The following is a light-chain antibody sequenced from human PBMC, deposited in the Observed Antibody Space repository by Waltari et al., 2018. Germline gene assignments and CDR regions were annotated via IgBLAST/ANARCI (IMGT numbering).Light chain of an antibody. CDR3: QLWDYTTDHWV. J-gene: IGLJ3*02. CDR1: NLGSKS. Sequence: VLTQTPSVSVAPGNTARITCGGDNLGSKSAPGYQQKPGQAPVPAVHYDRDRSPGVPERISGSNSGNTATLTISSVDVGDEADYYCQLWDYTTDHWVFGGGTKLTVL. V-gene: IGLV3-21*01. CDR2: YDR.